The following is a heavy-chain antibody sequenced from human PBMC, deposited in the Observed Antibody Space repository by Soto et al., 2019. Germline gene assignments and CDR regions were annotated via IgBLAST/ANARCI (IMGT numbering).Heavy chain of an antibody. D-gene: IGHD5-18*01. CDR2: FDPEDGET. V-gene: IGHV1-24*01. Sequence: ASVKVSCKVSGYTLTELSMHWVRQAPGKGLEWMGGFDPEDGETIYAQKFQGRVTMTEDTSTDTAYMELSSLRSEDTAVYYCATLGYSYGQNYYYYYGMDVWGQGTTVTVSS. CDR3: ATLGYSYGQNYYYYYGMDV. J-gene: IGHJ6*02. CDR1: GYTLTELS.